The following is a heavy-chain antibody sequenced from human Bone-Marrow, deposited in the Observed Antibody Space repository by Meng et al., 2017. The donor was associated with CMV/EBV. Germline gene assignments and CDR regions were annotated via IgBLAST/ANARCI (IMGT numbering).Heavy chain of an antibody. CDR1: GYTFTSYG. J-gene: IGHJ4*02. Sequence: ASVKVSCKASGYTFTSYGISWVRQAPGQGLEWMGWISAYNGNTNYAQKLQGRVTMTTDTSTSTAYMELRSLRSDDTAVYYCASQPIRLGRFDYWGQGTLVTVSS. V-gene: IGHV1-18*01. D-gene: IGHD4-11*01. CDR2: ISAYNGNT. CDR3: ASQPIRLGRFDY.